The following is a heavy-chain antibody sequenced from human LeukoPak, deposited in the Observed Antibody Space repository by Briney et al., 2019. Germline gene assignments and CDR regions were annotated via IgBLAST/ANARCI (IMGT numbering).Heavy chain of an antibody. CDR2: INHSGST. V-gene: IGHV4-34*01. Sequence: SETLSLTCAVYGGSFSGYYWSWIRQPPGKGLEWIGEINHSGSTYYNPSLKSRVTISVDTSKNQFSLKLSSVTAADTAVYYCAREGGWLRFVLRSWGQGTLVTVSS. CDR3: AREGGWLRFVLRS. J-gene: IGHJ5*02. D-gene: IGHD5-12*01. CDR1: GGSFSGYY.